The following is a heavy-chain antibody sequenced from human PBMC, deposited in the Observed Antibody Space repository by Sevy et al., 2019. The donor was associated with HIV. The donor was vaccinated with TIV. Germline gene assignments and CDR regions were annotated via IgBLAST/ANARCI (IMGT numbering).Heavy chain of an antibody. V-gene: IGHV4-4*02. J-gene: IGHJ5*02. CDR2: IYRSGST. CDR1: GCSISSSNW. CDR3: ARGFDTPRGFDP. D-gene: IGHD3-10*01. Sequence: SESLSLTCGVSGCSISSSNWWHGVRQPPGKGLWWIGEIYRSGSTNYNPSLKSRVTISVDNSKNQFSLQLNSVTAAETAVYYCARGFDTPRGFDPWGQGTLVTVSS.